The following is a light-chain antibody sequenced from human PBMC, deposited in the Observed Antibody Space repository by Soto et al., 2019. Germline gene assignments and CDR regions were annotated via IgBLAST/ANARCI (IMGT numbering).Light chain of an antibody. CDR2: GAS. CDR3: QQYRT. V-gene: IGKV3-20*01. CDR1: QSIGST. J-gene: IGKJ1*01. Sequence: EMVMTQSPATLSVSPGERATLSCRASQSIGSTLAWYQQKPGQTPRLLIYGASSRATGIPDRFSGSGSGTDFTLTISRLEPEDFAVYYCQQYRTFGQGTKVDI.